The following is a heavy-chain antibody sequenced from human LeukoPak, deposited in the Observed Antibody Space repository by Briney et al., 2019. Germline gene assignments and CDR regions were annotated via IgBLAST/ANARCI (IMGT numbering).Heavy chain of an antibody. J-gene: IGHJ4*02. Sequence: ASVKVSCKASGYTFTSYDINWVRQATGQGLEWMGWINPNSGGTNYAQKFQGRVTMTRDTSISTAYMELSRLRSDDTAVYYCARDRIIITMVRGVRALLGYWGQGTLVTVSS. CDR1: GYTFTSYD. CDR2: INPNSGGT. D-gene: IGHD3-10*01. V-gene: IGHV1-2*02. CDR3: ARDRIIITMVRGVRALLGY.